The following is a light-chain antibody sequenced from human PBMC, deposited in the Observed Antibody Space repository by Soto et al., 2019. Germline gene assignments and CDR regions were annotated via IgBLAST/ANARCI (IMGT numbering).Light chain of an antibody. V-gene: IGKV3-15*01. CDR3: QQYNAWPALT. J-gene: IGKJ4*01. CDR1: QSVSSN. Sequence: EIVMTQSPATLSVSPGERVTLSCRASQSVSSNLAWYQQKPGQAPRLLFYDASTGATGVPARFSGSVSGTEFTLTIGSLQSEDSAVYYCQQYNAWPALTFGGGTKVEIK. CDR2: DAS.